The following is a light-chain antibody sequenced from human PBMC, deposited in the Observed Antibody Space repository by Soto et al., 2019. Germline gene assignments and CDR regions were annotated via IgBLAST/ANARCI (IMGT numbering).Light chain of an antibody. CDR3: AAWDDSLTVVV. V-gene: IGLV1-44*01. Sequence: QSVLTQPPSASGTPGQRVTISCSGSSSNIGRNTVNWYQQLPGTAPKLLIYKNNQRPSGVPDRFSGSKSGTSASLAISGLQSEDEADYYCAAWDDSLTVVVFGGGTKVTVL. CDR2: KNN. CDR1: SSNIGRNT. J-gene: IGLJ2*01.